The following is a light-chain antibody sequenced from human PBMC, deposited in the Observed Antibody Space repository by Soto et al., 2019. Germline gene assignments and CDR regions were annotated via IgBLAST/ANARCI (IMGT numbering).Light chain of an antibody. V-gene: IGKV3-15*01. Sequence: DIVLTQSPVTLSLSPGERATLSCRASQSVSTRSLAWHQQQPGQAPRLLIFCASTRATGIPARFSGSGSGTEFSLTITSLQSEDFALYYCQPYNNRPPWTFGQGTKVDI. CDR1: QSVSTRS. CDR3: QPYNNRPPWT. J-gene: IGKJ1*01. CDR2: CAS.